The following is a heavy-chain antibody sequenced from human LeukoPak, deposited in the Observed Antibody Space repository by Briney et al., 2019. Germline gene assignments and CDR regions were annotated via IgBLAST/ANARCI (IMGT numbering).Heavy chain of an antibody. V-gene: IGHV3-21*01. CDR2: ISSSSSYI. Sequence: GSLRLSCAASGFTFSSYSMNWVRQAPGKGLEWVSSISSSSSYIYYADSVKGRFTISRDNAKNSLYLQMNSLRAEDTAVYYCARVSSDDGGDLILWDAFDIWGQGTMVTVSS. D-gene: IGHD2-21*01. J-gene: IGHJ3*02. CDR3: ARVSSDDGGDLILWDAFDI. CDR1: GFTFSSYS.